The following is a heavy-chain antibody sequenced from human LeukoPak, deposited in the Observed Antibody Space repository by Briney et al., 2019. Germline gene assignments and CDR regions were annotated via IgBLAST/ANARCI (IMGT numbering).Heavy chain of an antibody. CDR3: ARERDIMGPMDV. CDR1: GGTFSSYA. CDR2: IIPIFGTA. D-gene: IGHD3-10*01. J-gene: IGHJ6*03. V-gene: IGHV1-69*06. Sequence: GASVKVSCKASGGTFSSYAISWVRQAPGQGLEWMGGIIPIFGTANYAQRFQGRVTITADKSTSTAYMELSSLRSEDTAVYYCARERDIMGPMDVWGKGTTVTVSS.